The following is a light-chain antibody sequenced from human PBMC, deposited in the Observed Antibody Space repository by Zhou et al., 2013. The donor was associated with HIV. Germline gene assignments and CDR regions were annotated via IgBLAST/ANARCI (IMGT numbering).Light chain of an antibody. CDR2: KAS. CDR3: QQSYSTPQT. V-gene: IGKV1-5*03. Sequence: DIQMTQSPSTLSASVGDRVTITCRASQSISTWLAWYQQKPGKAPNLLIYKASSLESGVPSRFSGSGSGTEFTLTISSLQPDDFATYYCQQSYSTPQTFGQGTKLEIK. CDR1: QSISTW. J-gene: IGKJ2*01.